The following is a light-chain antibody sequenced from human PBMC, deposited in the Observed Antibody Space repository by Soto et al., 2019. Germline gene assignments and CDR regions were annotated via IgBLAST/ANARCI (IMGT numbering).Light chain of an antibody. J-gene: IGKJ1*01. CDR3: QQYDNWPPWT. Sequence: EIVLTQSPGTLSLSPGERATLSCRTSQSVSSNYLAWYQQKPVQAPRLLIYGASTRATAIPARFSGSGSGTEFTLTISSLQSEDFAVYYCQQYDNWPPWTFGQGTKVDIK. CDR1: QSVSSN. CDR2: GAS. V-gene: IGKV3-15*01.